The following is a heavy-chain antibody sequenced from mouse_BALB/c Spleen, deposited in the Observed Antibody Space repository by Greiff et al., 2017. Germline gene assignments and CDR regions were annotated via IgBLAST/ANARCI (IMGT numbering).Heavy chain of an antibody. J-gene: IGHJ2*01. CDR2: IDPENGDT. CDR3: KGFYGNYVSYFDY. V-gene: IGHV14-4*02. D-gene: IGHD2-1*01. Sequence: VQLQQSGAELVRSGASVKLSCTASGFNIKDYYMHWVKQRPEQGLEWIGWIDPENGDTEYAPKFQGKATMTADTSSNTAYLQLSSLTSEDTAVYYCKGFYGNYVSYFDYWDQGTTLTVAS. CDR1: GFNIKDYY.